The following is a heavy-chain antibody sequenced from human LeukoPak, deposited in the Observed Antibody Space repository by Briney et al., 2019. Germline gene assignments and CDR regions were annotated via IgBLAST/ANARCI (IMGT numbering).Heavy chain of an antibody. CDR2: VHYSGKT. D-gene: IGHD3-10*01. J-gene: IGHJ4*02. CDR1: GDSIRNYH. Sequence: SETLSLTCTVSGDSIRNYHWSWIRQPPGKGLEWIAYVHYSGKTSYNPSLKSRVTISVDTSKNQFSLNLRSVTAADTAVYFCARGYGFNPDWGQGTLVTVSS. V-gene: IGHV4-59*01. CDR3: ARGYGFNPD.